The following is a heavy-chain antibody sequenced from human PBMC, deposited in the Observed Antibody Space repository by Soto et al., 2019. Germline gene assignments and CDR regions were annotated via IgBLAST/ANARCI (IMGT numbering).Heavy chain of an antibody. Sequence: QVQLVQSGAEVKKPGASVKVSCKASGYTFTSYYMHWVRQAPGQGLEWMGIINPSGGSTSYAQKFQGRVTMTRDTSTSTVYMELSSLRSEDTAVYYCARDSRYCSGGSCYWSYFDYWGHGTLVTVSS. D-gene: IGHD2-15*01. CDR1: GYTFTSYY. CDR2: INPSGGST. CDR3: ARDSRYCSGGSCYWSYFDY. J-gene: IGHJ4*01. V-gene: IGHV1-46*01.